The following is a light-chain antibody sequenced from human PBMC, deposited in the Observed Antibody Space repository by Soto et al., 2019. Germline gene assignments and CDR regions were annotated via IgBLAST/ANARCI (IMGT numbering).Light chain of an antibody. Sequence: EIVLTQSPGTLSLSPGERATLSCRASQSISVTYLAWYQQKPGQAPRLLIYTTSIRATGIPDRFSGSGSGTDFTLTISRLEPEDFAVYYCHHYSISPPWTFGQGTKVDIK. CDR3: HHYSISPPWT. V-gene: IGKV3-20*01. CDR1: QSISVTY. CDR2: TTS. J-gene: IGKJ1*01.